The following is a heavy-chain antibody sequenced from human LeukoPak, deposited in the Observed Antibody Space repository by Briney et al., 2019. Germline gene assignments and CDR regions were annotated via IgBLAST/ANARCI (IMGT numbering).Heavy chain of an antibody. CDR1: GGSFRAYY. CDR3: AKSNGYGLVDI. V-gene: IGHV4-34*01. CDR2: INHSGST. J-gene: IGHJ3*02. Sequence: RSAETLSLTCAVYGGSFRAYYWIGVRQPPGEGVEWIGEINHSGSTNYNPSLTSRVTISVDTSKNQFSLKLNSVTAADTAVYYCAKSNGYGLVDIWGQGTMVTVSS. D-gene: IGHD3-10*01.